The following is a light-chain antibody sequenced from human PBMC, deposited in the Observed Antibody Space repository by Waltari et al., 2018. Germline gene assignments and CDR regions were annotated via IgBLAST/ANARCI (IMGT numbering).Light chain of an antibody. CDR2: GSP. J-gene: IGLJ3*02. CDR3: QSYDTSLGVV. Sequence: QSVLTHPPSVSGAPGQRVTISCTGSGSNIGAGYDVHWYQQRPRAAPQLLFYGSPSRPLGVPARFSGSTAGTSASLAITGLQAEDEADYYCQSYDTSLGVVFGGGTKLTVL. CDR1: GSNIGAGYD. V-gene: IGLV1-40*01.